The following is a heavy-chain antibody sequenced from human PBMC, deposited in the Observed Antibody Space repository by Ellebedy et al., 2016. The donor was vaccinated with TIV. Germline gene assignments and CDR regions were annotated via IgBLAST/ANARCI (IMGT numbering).Heavy chain of an antibody. Sequence: AASVKVSCKASGYTFTGYYMHWVRQAPGQGLEWMGWINPNSGGTNYAQKFQGRVTMTRDTSISTAYMDLSRLRSDDTAVYYCARDPSGYDLLYNWFDPWGQGTLVTVSS. CDR1: GYTFTGYY. CDR3: ARDPSGYDLLYNWFDP. V-gene: IGHV1-2*02. J-gene: IGHJ5*02. D-gene: IGHD5-12*01. CDR2: INPNSGGT.